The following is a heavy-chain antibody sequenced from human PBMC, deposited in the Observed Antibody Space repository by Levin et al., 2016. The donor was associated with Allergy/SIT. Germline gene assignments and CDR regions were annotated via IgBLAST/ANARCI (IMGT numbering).Heavy chain of an antibody. D-gene: IGHD5-18*01. CDR1: GYSFTSYW. Sequence: GGSLRLSCKGSGYSFTSYWIGWVRQMPGKGLEWMGIIYPGDSDTRYSPSFQGQVTISADKSISTAYLQWSSLKASDTAMYYCARHAGTAMVTPHYYFDYWGQGTLVTVSS. J-gene: IGHJ4*02. V-gene: IGHV5-51*01. CDR3: ARHAGTAMVTPHYYFDY. CDR2: IYPGDSDT.